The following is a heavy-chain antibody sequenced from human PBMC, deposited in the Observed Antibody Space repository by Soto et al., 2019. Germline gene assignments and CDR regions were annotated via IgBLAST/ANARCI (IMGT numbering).Heavy chain of an antibody. V-gene: IGHV1-8*02. D-gene: IGHD3-3*02. CDR2: MNPNSGNT. CDR3: AARHFWSRPWTDRRLDY. Sequence: ASVKVSCKASGYTFTSYDINWVRQATGQGLEWMGWMNPNSGNTGYAQKFQGRVTMTRNTSISTAYMELSSLRSEDTAVYYCAARHFWSRPWTDRRLDYWGQGTLVTVSS. J-gene: IGHJ4*02. CDR1: GYTFTSYD.